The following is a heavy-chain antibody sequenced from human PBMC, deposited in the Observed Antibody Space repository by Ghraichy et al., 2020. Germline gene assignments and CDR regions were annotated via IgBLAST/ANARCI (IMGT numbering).Heavy chain of an antibody. V-gene: IGHV3-48*03. CDR1: GFTFSYYE. CDR3: AREKTGSGFDY. Sequence: GSLRLSCEASGFTFSYYEMNWVRQAPGKGLEWVSYITSSSSNIDYADSVKGRFTISRDNAKNSLYLQMNSLRVEDTAVYYCAREKTGSGFDYWGQGALVTVSS. D-gene: IGHD2-15*01. J-gene: IGHJ4*02. CDR2: ITSSSSNI.